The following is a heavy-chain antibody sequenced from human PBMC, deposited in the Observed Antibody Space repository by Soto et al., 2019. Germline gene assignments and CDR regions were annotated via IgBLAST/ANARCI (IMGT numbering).Heavy chain of an antibody. CDR2: ISTYNGDT. Sequence: IARTASRYTVYNSGIAVVRKAPGQGLEWMGWISTYNGDTNYAQTFQGRVTMTTDTSTSTVHMEVRSLRSDDTAVYYCAREGVAPYYYYGMDVWGQGNPVTVSS. CDR1: RYTVYNSG. CDR3: AREGVAPYYYYGMDV. J-gene: IGHJ6*02. D-gene: IGHD5-12*01. V-gene: IGHV1-18*01.